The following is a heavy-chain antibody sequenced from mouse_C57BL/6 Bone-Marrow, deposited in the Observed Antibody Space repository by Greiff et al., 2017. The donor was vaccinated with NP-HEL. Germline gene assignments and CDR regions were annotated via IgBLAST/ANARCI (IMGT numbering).Heavy chain of an antibody. V-gene: IGHV1-39*01. J-gene: IGHJ4*01. CDR3: ARRNYYGSSLNYYAMDY. CDR2: INPNYGTT. D-gene: IGHD1-1*01. CDR1: GYSFTDYN. Sequence: EVQLQQSGPELVKPGASVKISCKASGYSFTDYNMNWVKQSNGKSLEWIGVINPNYGTTSYNQKFKGKATLTVDQSSSTAYMQLNSLTSEDSAVYYCARRNYYGSSLNYYAMDYWGQGTSVTVSS.